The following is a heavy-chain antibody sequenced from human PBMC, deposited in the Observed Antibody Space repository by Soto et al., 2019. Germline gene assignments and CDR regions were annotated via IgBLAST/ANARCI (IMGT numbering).Heavy chain of an antibody. CDR2: IYDGGRT. CDR3: ARGPSGDKVDS. V-gene: IGHV4-30-4*01. J-gene: IGHJ4*02. CDR1: GGSISTVDYW. D-gene: IGHD7-27*01. Sequence: QVQLQESGPGLVKPSQTLSLTCTVSGGSISTVDYWWSWIRQSPDMGLEWIGHIYDGGRTYNNPSLESRVTMSVYTSKSQPSLTLSSVSAADTAVYYCARGPSGDKVDSWGQGTLVTVSS.